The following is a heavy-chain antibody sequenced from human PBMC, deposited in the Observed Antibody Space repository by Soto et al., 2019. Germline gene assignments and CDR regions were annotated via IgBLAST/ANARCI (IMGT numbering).Heavy chain of an antibody. V-gene: IGHV3-30-3*01. Sequence: QVQLVESGGGVVQPGRSLRLSCAASGFTFSSYAMHWVRQAPGKGLEWVAVISSDGSNKYYADSVKGRFTISRDNSKNTLYLQMNSLRAEDTAVYYCARDPGGAFDIWGQGTMVTVSS. CDR2: ISSDGSNK. CDR1: GFTFSSYA. CDR3: ARDPGGAFDI. J-gene: IGHJ3*02.